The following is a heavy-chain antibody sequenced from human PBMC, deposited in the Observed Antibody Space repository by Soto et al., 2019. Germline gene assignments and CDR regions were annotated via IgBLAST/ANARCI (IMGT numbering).Heavy chain of an antibody. CDR1: GFTFSSYG. J-gene: IGHJ4*02. V-gene: IGHV3-33*01. Sequence: GGSLRLSCAASGFTFSSYGMHWVRQAPGKGLEWVAVIWYDGSNKYYADSVKGRFTISRDNSKNTLYLQMNSLRAEDTAVYYCARFYDSSGYSDYWGQGTLVTVSS. CDR3: ARFYDSSGYSDY. CDR2: IWYDGSNK. D-gene: IGHD3-22*01.